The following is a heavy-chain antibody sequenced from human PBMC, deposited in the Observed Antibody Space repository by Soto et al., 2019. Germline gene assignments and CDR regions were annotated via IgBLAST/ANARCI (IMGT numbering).Heavy chain of an antibody. V-gene: IGHV3-30-3*01. CDR3: ARDARFLEWLPEGY. J-gene: IGHJ4*02. CDR2: ISYDGSNK. CDR1: GFTFSSYA. D-gene: IGHD3-3*01. Sequence: QVQLVESGGGVVQPGRSLRLSCAASGFTFSSYAMHWVRQAPGKGLEWVAVISYDGSNKYYADSVKGRFTISRDNSKNTLYLQMNSLRAEDTAVYYCARDARFLEWLPEGYWGQGTLVTVSS.